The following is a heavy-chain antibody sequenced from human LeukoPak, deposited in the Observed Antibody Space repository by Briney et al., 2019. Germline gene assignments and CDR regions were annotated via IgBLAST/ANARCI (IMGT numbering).Heavy chain of an antibody. D-gene: IGHD3-22*01. V-gene: IGHV4-39*01. J-gene: IGHJ6*02. CDR2: IYYSGRP. CDR1: GDSISSSSSY. CDR3: VRHYYDSTGFDRSYYYYGMDV. Sequence: SETLSLTCTVSGDSISSSSSYWGWVRQPPGKGLEWIGSIYYSGRPYYSPSLRSRVTMSVDMSKNQFSLKLSSVTAADTAVYYCVRHYYDSTGFDRSYYYYGMDVWGHGTVVTVSS.